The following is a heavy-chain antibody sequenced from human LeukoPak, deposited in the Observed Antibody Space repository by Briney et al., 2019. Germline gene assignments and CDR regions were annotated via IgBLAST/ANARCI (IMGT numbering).Heavy chain of an antibody. CDR3: ARLGYCSSTTDCLDY. V-gene: IGHV1-18*01. CDR2: ISAYNGNT. CDR1: GYTFTSYG. J-gene: IGHJ4*02. D-gene: IGHD2-2*01. Sequence: ASVKVSCKASGYTFTSYGISWVRQAPGQGLEWMGWISAYNGNTNYAQKLQGRVTMTTDTSTSTAYMELRSLRSDDTAVYYCARLGYCSSTTDCLDYWGQGTLVTVSS.